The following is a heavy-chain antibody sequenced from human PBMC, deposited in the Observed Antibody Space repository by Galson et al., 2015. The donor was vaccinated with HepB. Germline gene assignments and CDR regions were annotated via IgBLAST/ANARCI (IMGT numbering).Heavy chain of an antibody. CDR1: GFTFSSYE. J-gene: IGHJ6*02. Sequence: SLRLSCAASGFTFSSYEMNWVRQAPGKGLEWVSYISSSGSTIYYADSVKGRFTISRDNAKNSLYLQMNSLRAEDTAVYYCARGGGGYYYYGMDVWGQGTTVTVSS. D-gene: IGHD2-15*01. CDR3: ARGGGGYYYYGMDV. V-gene: IGHV3-48*03. CDR2: ISSSGSTI.